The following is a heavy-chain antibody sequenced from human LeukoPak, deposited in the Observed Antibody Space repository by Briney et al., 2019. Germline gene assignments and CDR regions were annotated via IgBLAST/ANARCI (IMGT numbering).Heavy chain of an antibody. CDR2: ISGSGVTT. CDR1: GFTFSNYG. CDR3: SKWKAIVLVPAARSPIDY. V-gene: IGHV3-23*01. J-gene: IGHJ4*02. Sequence: PGGSLRLSCAASGFTFSNYGMSWVHQAPGKGLEWVSAISGSGVTTYYADSVKGRFTISRDNSKHTLYLQMNSLRAEDTAVYYCSKWKAIVLVPAARSPIDYWGQGTLVTVSS. D-gene: IGHD2-2*01.